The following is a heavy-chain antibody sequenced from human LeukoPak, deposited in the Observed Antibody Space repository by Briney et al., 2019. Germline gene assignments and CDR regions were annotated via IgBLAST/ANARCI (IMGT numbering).Heavy chain of an antibody. Sequence: PGGSLRLSCAASGFTFTRYWMSWVRQAPGKGLEWVANIKEDGSEKYYVDSVKGRFTISRDNSKNTLYLQMNSLRAEDTAVYYCARQWLVNGWGQGTLVTVSS. D-gene: IGHD6-19*01. V-gene: IGHV3-7*03. CDR2: IKEDGSEK. CDR1: GFTFTRYW. CDR3: ARQWLVNG. J-gene: IGHJ4*02.